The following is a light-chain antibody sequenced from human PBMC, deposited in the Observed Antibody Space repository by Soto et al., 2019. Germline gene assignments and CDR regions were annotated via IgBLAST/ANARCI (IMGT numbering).Light chain of an antibody. CDR2: GAS. CDR1: HSVSSSY. CDR3: HQYGSSPWT. V-gene: IGKV3-20*01. J-gene: IGKJ1*01. Sequence: EIVLTQSPGTLSLSPGERATLSCRAIHSVSSSYLAWYQQKPGQAPRLLIYGASSRATGIPDRFSGSGSGTDFTLTISILEPEDFAVYYCHQYGSSPWTFGQGTKVEIK.